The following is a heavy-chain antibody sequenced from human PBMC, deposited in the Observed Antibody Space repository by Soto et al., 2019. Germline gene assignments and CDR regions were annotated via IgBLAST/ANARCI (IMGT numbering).Heavy chain of an antibody. Sequence: ETLSLTCTVSGGSISDYYWNWIRQPPGKGLEWIGEIYHSGSTNYNPSLKSRVTISVDKSKNQFSLKLSSVTAADTAVYYCARVSGGYYYVMDVWGKGTTVTVSS. CDR1: GGSISDYY. V-gene: IGHV4-34*01. CDR3: ARVSGGYYYVMDV. J-gene: IGHJ6*04. D-gene: IGHD2-15*01. CDR2: IYHSGST.